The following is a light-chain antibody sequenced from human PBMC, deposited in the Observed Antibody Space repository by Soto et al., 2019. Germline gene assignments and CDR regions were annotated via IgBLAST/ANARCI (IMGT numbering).Light chain of an antibody. CDR2: GAS. J-gene: IGKJ2*01. Sequence: EIVLTQSPGTLSLSPGERATLSCRASQSVSSSYLAWDQQKPGQAPMPLIYGASSRATGIPDRFSGSGSGTDFTLTISRLEPDDFAGYYFLQYGSSPYTFGQGTKLEIK. CDR1: QSVSSSY. CDR3: LQYGSSPYT. V-gene: IGKV3-20*01.